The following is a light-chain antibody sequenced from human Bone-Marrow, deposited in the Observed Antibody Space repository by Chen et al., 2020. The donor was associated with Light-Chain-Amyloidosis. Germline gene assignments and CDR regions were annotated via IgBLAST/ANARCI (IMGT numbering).Light chain of an antibody. V-gene: IGKV3-20*01. CDR2: GSS. J-gene: IGKJ4*01. CDR1: QTISSNY. CDR3: QQYGTSPLT. Sequence: EIVLTQSPVTLSLSPGEGANLSCRASQTISSNYLTWYQQKFGQAPRLLIYGSSSRATGIPDRFTGSGSGTGFTLTINRLEPEDFAMYYCQQYGTSPLTFGGGTKVEIK.